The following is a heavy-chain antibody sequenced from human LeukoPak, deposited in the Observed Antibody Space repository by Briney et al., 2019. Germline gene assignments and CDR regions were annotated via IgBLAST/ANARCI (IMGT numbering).Heavy chain of an antibody. V-gene: IGHV3-15*01. J-gene: IGHJ5*02. CDR1: GFTFSNAW. Sequence: PGGSLRLSCAASGFTFSNAWMSWVRQTPGKGLEWVGRIKSKTEGGTTDYAAPVKDRFTISRDDSKDTLYLQMNSLEPEDTAVYYCAGQGYSYGSNWFDPWGQGTLVTVSS. CDR3: AGQGYSYGSNWFDP. D-gene: IGHD5-18*01. CDR2: IKSKTEGGTT.